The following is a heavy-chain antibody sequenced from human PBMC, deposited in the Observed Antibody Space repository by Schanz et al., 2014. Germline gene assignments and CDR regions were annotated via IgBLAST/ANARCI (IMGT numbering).Heavy chain of an antibody. Sequence: EVELVESGGGLVKPGGSLSLSCAVSGFTVNTNYMSWVRQAPGKGLEWISSMYINSGSTQYADSVKGRFIISRDSSKNTLFRQMNSLRAEDTAVHFCARDGGRDGYNLAFDVWGQGTLVTVSS. CDR3: ARDGGRDGYNLAFDV. D-gene: IGHD5-12*01. CDR1: GFTVNTNY. J-gene: IGHJ3*01. V-gene: IGHV3-53*01. CDR2: MYINSGST.